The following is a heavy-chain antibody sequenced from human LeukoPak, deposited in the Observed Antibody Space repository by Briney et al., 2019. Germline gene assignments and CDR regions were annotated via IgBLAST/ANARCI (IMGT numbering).Heavy chain of an antibody. D-gene: IGHD2-15*01. J-gene: IGHJ4*02. CDR2: ISNNGGYT. V-gene: IGHV3-23*01. Sequence: GGSLRLSCVASGFTFSSSAMSWVRQAPGKGLEWVSAISNNGGYTYYADSVQGRFTISRDNSKSTLCLQMNSLRAEDTAVYYCAKQLGYCSDGSCYFPYWGQGTLVTVS. CDR3: AKQLGYCSDGSCYFPY. CDR1: GFTFSSSA.